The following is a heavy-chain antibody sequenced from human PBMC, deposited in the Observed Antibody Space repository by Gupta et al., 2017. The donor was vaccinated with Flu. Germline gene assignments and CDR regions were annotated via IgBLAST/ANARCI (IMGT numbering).Heavy chain of an antibody. CDR1: GFNFRSYW. J-gene: IGHJ4*02. D-gene: IGHD5-24*01. CDR3: ARNRGWQQFDY. Sequence: RLSCVVSGFNFRSYWMDWVRQAPGKGLEWVANIAADGSVKNYADSMKGRFTISRDDVKNSLFLQMNSLRAEDTAIYYCARNRGWQQFDYWGQGALVTVSS. CDR2: IAADGSVK. V-gene: IGHV3-7*01.